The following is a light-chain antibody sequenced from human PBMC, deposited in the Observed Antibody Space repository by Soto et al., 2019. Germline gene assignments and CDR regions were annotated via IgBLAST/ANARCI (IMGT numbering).Light chain of an antibody. V-gene: IGLV1-44*01. CDR3: AAWDDSLNAVYV. CDR1: SSNIGSNT. Sequence: QSVLTQPPSASGTPGQMVTISCSGSSSNIGSNTVNWYQQLPGTAPKLLIYSNNQRPSGVPDRFSGSKSGTSASLAISGLQSEDEADYYCAAWDDSLNAVYVFGTGTKVTVL. CDR2: SNN. J-gene: IGLJ1*01.